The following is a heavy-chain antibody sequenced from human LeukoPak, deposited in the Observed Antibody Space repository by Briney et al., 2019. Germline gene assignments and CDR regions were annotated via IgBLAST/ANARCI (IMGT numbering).Heavy chain of an antibody. J-gene: IGHJ4*02. Sequence: GGSLRLSCAASGFTFSSYAMSWVRQAPGKGLEWVAGISAGGGSTYYADSVKGRFTISRDNSKNMLYLQMSSLRAEDTAVYYCVKDIGQGAVFDYWGQGTLVTVSS. CDR2: ISAGGGST. V-gene: IGHV3-23*01. CDR3: VKDIGQGAVFDY. CDR1: GFTFSSYA. D-gene: IGHD3-10*01.